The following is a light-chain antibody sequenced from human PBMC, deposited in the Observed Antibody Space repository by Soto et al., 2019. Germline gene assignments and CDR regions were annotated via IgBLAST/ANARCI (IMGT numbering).Light chain of an antibody. Sequence: DVQVTQSPSSLSASVGDRVTITCQANQDIRNYLNWYQHKAGQAPQLLIYDASSLETGVPSRFSGSGSGTEFTLTISSLQPEDFATYYCQQLNSYPRFTFGPGTKVDIK. CDR3: QQLNSYPRFT. J-gene: IGKJ3*01. CDR1: QDIRNY. V-gene: IGKV1-33*01. CDR2: DAS.